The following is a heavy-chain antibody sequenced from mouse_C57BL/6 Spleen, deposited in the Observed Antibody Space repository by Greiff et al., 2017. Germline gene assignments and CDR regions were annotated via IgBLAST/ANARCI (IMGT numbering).Heavy chain of an antibody. J-gene: IGHJ3*01. CDR3: TPGPSSPRFAY. CDR1: GFNIKDYY. D-gene: IGHD6-1*01. V-gene: IGHV14-1*01. CDR2: IDPEDGDT. Sequence: VQLQQSGAELVRPGASVKLSCTASGFNIKDYYMNWVKQRPEQGLEWIGRIDPEDGDTEYAPKFQGKATLTADTSSNTSYLRLSSLTSDATAVYSCTPGPSSPRFAYWGQGTLVTVAA.